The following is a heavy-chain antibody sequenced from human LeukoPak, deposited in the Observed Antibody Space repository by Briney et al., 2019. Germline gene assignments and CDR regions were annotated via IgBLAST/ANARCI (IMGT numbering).Heavy chain of an antibody. D-gene: IGHD1-1*01. CDR3: ARGGYNWNDLPYFDY. V-gene: IGHV4-39*01. Sequence: LETLSLTCTVSGGSISSSSYYWGWIRQPPGKGLEWIGSIYYSGSTYYNPSLKSRVTISVDTSKNQFSLKLSSVTAADTAVYYCARGGYNWNDLPYFDYWGQGTLVTVSS. CDR1: GGSISSSSYY. J-gene: IGHJ4*02. CDR2: IYYSGST.